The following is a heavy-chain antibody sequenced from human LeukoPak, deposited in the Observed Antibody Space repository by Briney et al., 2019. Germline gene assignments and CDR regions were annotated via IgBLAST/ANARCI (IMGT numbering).Heavy chain of an antibody. CDR1: GYTFTGYY. Sequence: ASVKVSFEASGYTFTGYYMHWVRQAPGQGLEWMGWINPNSGGTNYAQKFQGRVTMTRDTSISTAYMELSRLRSDDTAVYYCARDLSSSWYHLFDYWGQGTLVTVSS. J-gene: IGHJ4*02. D-gene: IGHD6-13*01. CDR3: ARDLSSSWYHLFDY. CDR2: INPNSGGT. V-gene: IGHV1-2*02.